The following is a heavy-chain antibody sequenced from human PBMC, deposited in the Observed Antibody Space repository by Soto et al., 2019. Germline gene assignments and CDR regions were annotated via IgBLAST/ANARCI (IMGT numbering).Heavy chain of an antibody. CDR3: ARHLHDYGDYGYFDY. CDR2: ISSSSSYT. V-gene: IGHV3-21*05. D-gene: IGHD4-17*01. J-gene: IGHJ4*02. Sequence: VQLVESGGGVVQPGRSLRLSCAASGFTFSSYGMHWVRQAPGKGLEWVSYISSSSSYTNYADSVKGRFTISRDNAKNSLYLQMNSLRAEDTAVYYCARHLHDYGDYGYFDYWGQGTLVTVSS. CDR1: GFTFSSYG.